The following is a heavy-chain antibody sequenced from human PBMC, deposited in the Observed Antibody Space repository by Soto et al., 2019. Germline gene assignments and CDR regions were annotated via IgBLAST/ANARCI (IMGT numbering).Heavy chain of an antibody. V-gene: IGHV1-8*01. CDR1: GYTFTSYD. CDR3: ARGSVRSGSSGWFDP. J-gene: IGHJ5*02. D-gene: IGHD1-26*01. CDR2: MNPNSGNT. Sequence: QVQLVQSGAEVKKPGASVKVSCKASGYTFTSYDINWVRQATGQGLEWMGWMNPNSGNTGYAQKFQGRVTMTRTTSINTAYMELSSLRAEDTAVYSCARGSVRSGSSGWFDPWGQGTLVTVSS.